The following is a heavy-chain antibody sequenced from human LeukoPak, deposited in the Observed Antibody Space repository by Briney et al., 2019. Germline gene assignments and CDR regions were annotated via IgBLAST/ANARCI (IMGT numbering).Heavy chain of an antibody. Sequence: GGSLRLSCAASGFTFSSYDMSWVRQAPGKGLEWVSGISGSGRSTYYADSVKGRFTISRDNSKNMLYVQMNSLRAEDTAVYYCAKHLYYDSNAYSWFDPWGQGTLVTVSS. J-gene: IGHJ5*02. CDR2: ISGSGRST. V-gene: IGHV3-23*01. CDR3: AKHLYYDSNAYSWFDP. D-gene: IGHD3-22*01. CDR1: GFTFSSYD.